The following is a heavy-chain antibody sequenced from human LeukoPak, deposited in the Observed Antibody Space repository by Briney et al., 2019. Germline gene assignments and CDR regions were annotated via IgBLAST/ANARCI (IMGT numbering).Heavy chain of an antibody. J-gene: IGHJ1*01. V-gene: IGHV1-18*01. CDR1: GYTFTSYG. Sequence: AASVKVSCKASGYTFTSYGISWVRQAPGQGLEWMGWISAYNGNTNYAQKLQGRVTMTTDTSTSTAYMELRSLRSDDTAVYYCAGDRYYYDSSGHEYFQHWGQGTLVTVSS. CDR3: AGDRYYYDSSGHEYFQH. D-gene: IGHD3-22*01. CDR2: ISAYNGNT.